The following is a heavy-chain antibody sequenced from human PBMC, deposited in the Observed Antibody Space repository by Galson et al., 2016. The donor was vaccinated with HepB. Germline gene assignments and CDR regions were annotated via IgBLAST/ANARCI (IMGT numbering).Heavy chain of an antibody. CDR1: GFSFSSCP. Sequence: SLRLSCAASGFSFSSCPMSWVRQAPGKGLEWVSSISGSGGSTNYADSVKGRFTISRDNSKNTLYLQMNYLRAEDTAVYFCAKKMAGVYYPFDYWGQGTLVTVSS. V-gene: IGHV3-23*01. CDR3: AKKMAGVYYPFDY. D-gene: IGHD3-22*01. J-gene: IGHJ4*02. CDR2: ISGSGGST.